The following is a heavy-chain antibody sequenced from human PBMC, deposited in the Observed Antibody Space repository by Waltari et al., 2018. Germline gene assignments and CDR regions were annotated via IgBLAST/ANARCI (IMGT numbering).Heavy chain of an antibody. Sequence: QVLLQESGPGLVEASQTRSPTCTVSGDSISSADYYWGWIRRPAGKEMQWIGRVSSTGGANYDPSLKRRATISVDSSKNEFSLSLTSVTAADTATYYCAREDLAVRKTGGFDYWGQGVMVSVSS. J-gene: IGHJ4*02. CDR3: AREDLAVRKTGGFDY. CDR1: GDSISSADYY. CDR2: VSSTGGA. V-gene: IGHV4-61*02. D-gene: IGHD6-19*01.